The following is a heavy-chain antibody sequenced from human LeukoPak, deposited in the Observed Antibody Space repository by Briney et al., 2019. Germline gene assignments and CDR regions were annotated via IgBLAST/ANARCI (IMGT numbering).Heavy chain of an antibody. V-gene: IGHV3-23*01. CDR3: AKEDYYDSSGYYQKKDY. CDR1: GFTFNNYA. J-gene: IGHJ4*02. CDR2: ISGSGGNT. Sequence: PGGSLRLSCAASGFTFNNYALSWVRQAPGKGLEWVSTISGSGGNTYYADSVKGRFTISRDNSKNTLYLQMNSLRAEDTAVYYCAKEDYYDSSGYYQKKDYWGQGTLVTVSS. D-gene: IGHD3-22*01.